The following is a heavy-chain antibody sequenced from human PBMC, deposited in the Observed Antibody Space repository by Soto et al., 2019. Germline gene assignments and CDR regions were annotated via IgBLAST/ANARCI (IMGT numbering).Heavy chain of an antibody. CDR3: ARDSLLFMVRGVIIPLGP. V-gene: IGHV1-18*01. CDR1: GYTFTSYG. CDR2: ISAYNGNT. D-gene: IGHD3-10*01. J-gene: IGHJ5*02. Sequence: ASVKVSCKASGYTFTSYGISWVRQAPGQGLEWMGWISAYNGNTNYAQKLQGRVTMTTDTSTSTAYMELRSLRSDDTAVYYCARDSLLFMVRGVIIPLGPWGQGTLVTVS.